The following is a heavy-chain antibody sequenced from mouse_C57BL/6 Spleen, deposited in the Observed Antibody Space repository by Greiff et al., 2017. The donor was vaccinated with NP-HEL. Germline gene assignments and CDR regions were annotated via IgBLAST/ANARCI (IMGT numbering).Heavy chain of an antibody. V-gene: IGHV1-76*01. CDR3: ARGGYSNPWFAY. CDR1: GYTFTDYY. J-gene: IGHJ3*01. D-gene: IGHD2-5*01. Sequence: QVQLKQSGAELVRPGASVKLSCKASGYTFTDYYINWVKQRPGQGLEWIARIYPGSGNTYYNEKFKGKATLTAEKSSSTAYMQLSSLTSEDSAVYFCARGGYSNPWFAYWGQGTLVTVSA. CDR2: IYPGSGNT.